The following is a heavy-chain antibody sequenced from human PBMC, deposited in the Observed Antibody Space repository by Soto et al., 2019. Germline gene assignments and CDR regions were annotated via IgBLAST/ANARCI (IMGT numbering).Heavy chain of an antibody. Sequence: SQTLSLTCAISGDSVSSNSAAWNWIRQSPSRGLEWLGRTYYRSKWYNDYAVSVKSRITINPDTSKNQFSLQLNSVTPEDTAVYYCARDHKPGIAAVGPRYYGMDVWGQGTTVTVSS. CDR2: TYYRSKWYN. V-gene: IGHV6-1*01. J-gene: IGHJ6*02. D-gene: IGHD6-13*01. CDR3: ARDHKPGIAAVGPRYYGMDV. CDR1: GDSVSSNSAA.